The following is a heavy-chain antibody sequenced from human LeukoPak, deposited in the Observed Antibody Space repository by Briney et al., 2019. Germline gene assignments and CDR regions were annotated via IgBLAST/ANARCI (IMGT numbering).Heavy chain of an antibody. V-gene: IGHV4-34*01. Sequence: SETLSLTCAVYGGSFSGYYWSWIRQPPGKGLEWIGEINHSGSTNYNPSLTSRVTISVDTSKNQFSLKLSSVTAADTAVYYCARELSIAARLRYYYMDVWGKGTTVTVSS. CDR3: ARELSIAARLRYYYMDV. CDR2: INHSGST. CDR1: GGSFSGYY. J-gene: IGHJ6*03. D-gene: IGHD6-6*01.